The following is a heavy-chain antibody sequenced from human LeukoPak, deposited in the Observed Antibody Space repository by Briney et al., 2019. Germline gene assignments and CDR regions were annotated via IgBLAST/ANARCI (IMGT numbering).Heavy chain of an antibody. Sequence: PGGSLRLSCAASGFTFSSYSMNWVRQAPGKGLEWVSYISSSSSTIYYADSVKGRFTISRDNAKNSLYLQMYSLRAEDTAVYYCARVRSGMDVWGQGTTVTVSS. V-gene: IGHV3-48*01. CDR3: ARVRSGMDV. J-gene: IGHJ6*02. CDR1: GFTFSSYS. CDR2: ISSSSSTI.